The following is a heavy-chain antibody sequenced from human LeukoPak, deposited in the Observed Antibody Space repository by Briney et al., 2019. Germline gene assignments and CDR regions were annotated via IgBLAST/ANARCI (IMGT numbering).Heavy chain of an antibody. CDR2: IYYGEST. CDR1: GGSISSYY. J-gene: IGHJ4*02. Sequence: PSETLSLTCTVSGGSISSYYWSWIRQPPGKGLEWIGYIYYGESTNYNPSLKSRVTISVDTSKNQFSLKLSSVTAADTAVYYCARIELSHYLFDYWGQGTLVTVSS. D-gene: IGHD2/OR15-2a*01. V-gene: IGHV4-59*01. CDR3: ARIELSHYLFDY.